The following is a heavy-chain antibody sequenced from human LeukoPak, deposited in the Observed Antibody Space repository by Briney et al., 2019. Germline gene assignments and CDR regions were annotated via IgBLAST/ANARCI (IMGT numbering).Heavy chain of an antibody. J-gene: IGHJ4*02. D-gene: IGHD4-17*01. CDR2: IYHSGST. V-gene: IGHV4-34*01. CDR1: GGSFSGYY. Sequence: PSETLSLTCAVYGGSFSGYYWSWIRQPPGKGLEWIGSIYHSGSTYYNPSLKSRVTISVDTSKNQFSLKLNSVTAADTAVYYCARGSTGSFDYWGQGTLVTVSS. CDR3: ARGSTGSFDY.